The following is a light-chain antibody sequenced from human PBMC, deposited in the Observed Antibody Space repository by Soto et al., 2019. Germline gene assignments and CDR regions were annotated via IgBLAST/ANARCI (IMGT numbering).Light chain of an antibody. J-gene: IGKJ5*01. Sequence: ERVTITCRASQGISSDLAWYQQNPGKAPKLLIYAASTLQNGVPSTFSGSGSGTEFTLTISSLQPEDFGTYYCQQFKSYPITFGQGTRLEIK. CDR1: QGISSD. V-gene: IGKV1-9*01. CDR2: AAS. CDR3: QQFKSYPIT.